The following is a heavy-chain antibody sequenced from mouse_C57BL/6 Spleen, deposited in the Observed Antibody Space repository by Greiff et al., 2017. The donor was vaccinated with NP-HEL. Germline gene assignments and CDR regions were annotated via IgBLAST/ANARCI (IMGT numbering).Heavy chain of an antibody. CDR2: IRNKANGYTT. J-gene: IGHJ4*01. CDR3: ARSPASYYGNYPYAMDY. V-gene: IGHV7-3*01. D-gene: IGHD2-1*01. CDR1: GFTFTDYY. Sequence: EVKLVESGGGLVQPGGSLSLSCAASGFTFTDYYMSWVRQPPGKALEWLGFIRNKANGYTTEYSASVKGRFTISRDNSQSILYLQMNALRAEDSATYYCARSPASYYGNYPYAMDYWGQGTSVTVSA.